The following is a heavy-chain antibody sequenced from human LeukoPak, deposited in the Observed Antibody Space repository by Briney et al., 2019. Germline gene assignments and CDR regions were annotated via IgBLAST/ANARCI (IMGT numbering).Heavy chain of an antibody. D-gene: IGHD3-16*01. CDR3: ARHYGP. Sequence: SETLSLTCAVYGGSFSDYYWSWVRQPPGKGLEWIGSIYDSGSTYYNPSLKSRVTISADTSKNQFSLKLNSVTAADTAVYYCARHYGPWGQGTLVTVSS. CDR1: GGSFSDYY. CDR2: IYDSGST. J-gene: IGHJ5*02. V-gene: IGHV4-34*01.